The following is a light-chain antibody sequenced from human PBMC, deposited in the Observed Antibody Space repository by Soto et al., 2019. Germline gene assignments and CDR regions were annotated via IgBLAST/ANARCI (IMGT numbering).Light chain of an antibody. V-gene: IGLV2-14*03. J-gene: IGLJ3*02. CDR1: SSDVGGYNS. Sequence: QSALTQPASVSGSPGQSITISCTGTSSDVGGYNSVSWYQQHPAKAPKLMIYDVSNRPSGVSNRFSGSKSGNTASLTISGLQAEDEADYYCTSYTSSSTWVFGGGTKLTVL. CDR2: DVS. CDR3: TSYTSSSTWV.